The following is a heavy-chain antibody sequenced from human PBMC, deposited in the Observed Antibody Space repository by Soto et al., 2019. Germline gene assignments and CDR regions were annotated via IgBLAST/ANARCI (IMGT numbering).Heavy chain of an antibody. V-gene: IGHV1-69*01. CDR3: ARTGGPYSSSYYWFDP. CDR2: IIPMFTTV. CDR1: GGTFSSYA. Sequence: QVQLVQSGAEVQKPGSSVKVSCKASGGTFSSYAISWVRQAPGQGLEWMGGIIPMFTTVNYAQKFQGRVTITADESTSTAYMELSSLRSEDTAVYYCARTGGPYSSSYYWFDPWGQGTLVTVSS. J-gene: IGHJ5*02. D-gene: IGHD6-13*01.